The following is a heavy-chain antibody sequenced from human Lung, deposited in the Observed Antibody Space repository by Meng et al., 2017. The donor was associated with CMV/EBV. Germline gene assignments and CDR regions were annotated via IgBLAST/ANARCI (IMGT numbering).Heavy chain of an antibody. Sequence: GEXXKTSCAASGFTLSNAWMDWVRQAPGKGLEWVGRIKSKTDGVTTDYAAPVKGRFTISRDDSKNTLYLQMNSLKTEDTAVYYCTTGGVTGTTRAFDIWGQGXMVTVSS. CDR3: TTGGVTGTTRAFDI. D-gene: IGHD1-7*01. V-gene: IGHV3-15*01. J-gene: IGHJ3*02. CDR2: IKSKTDGVTT. CDR1: GFTLSNAW.